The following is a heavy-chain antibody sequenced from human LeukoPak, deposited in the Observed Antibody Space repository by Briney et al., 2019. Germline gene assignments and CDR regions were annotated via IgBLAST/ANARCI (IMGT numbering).Heavy chain of an antibody. D-gene: IGHD6-19*01. CDR2: ISGSGGST. CDR3: VKLSSGSGSKFGFDS. CDR1: GFTFGTYA. J-gene: IGHJ4*02. V-gene: IGHV3-23*01. Sequence: GSLRLSCAASGFTFGTYAMSWVRQAPGKGLEWISAISGSGGSTYYADSVKGRFTISRDNSKNTLCLQMNSLRAEDTAVYYCVKLSSGSGSKFGFDSWGQGTLVTVSS.